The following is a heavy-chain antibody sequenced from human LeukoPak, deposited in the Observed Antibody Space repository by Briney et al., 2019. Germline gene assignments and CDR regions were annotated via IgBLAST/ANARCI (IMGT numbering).Heavy chain of an antibody. CDR2: ISWNSFTI. CDR1: GFTFDDYA. CDR3: AKDIGRVDTASTYMDV. Sequence: TGGSLRLSCAASGFTFDDYAMHWVRHAPGKGLEWVSGISWNSFTIGYADSVKGRFTISRDNAKNSLYLQMNSLRVEDTALYYCAKDIGRVDTASTYMDVWGKGTTVTISS. J-gene: IGHJ6*03. V-gene: IGHV3-9*01. D-gene: IGHD5-18*01.